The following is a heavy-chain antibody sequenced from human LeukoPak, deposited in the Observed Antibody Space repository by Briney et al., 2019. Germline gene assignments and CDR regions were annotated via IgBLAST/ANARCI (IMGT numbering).Heavy chain of an antibody. CDR1: GFSFRSYA. CDR2: ISGSGGST. CDR3: AKASGIAVFDAFDI. J-gene: IGHJ3*02. Sequence: PGWSLRLSCAASGFSFRSYAMSWLRQAPGKGLEGVSAISGSGGSTYYADSVKGRFTISRDNSKNTLYLQMNSLRAEDTAVYYCAKASGIAVFDAFDIWGQGTMVTVSS. D-gene: IGHD6-19*01. V-gene: IGHV3-23*01.